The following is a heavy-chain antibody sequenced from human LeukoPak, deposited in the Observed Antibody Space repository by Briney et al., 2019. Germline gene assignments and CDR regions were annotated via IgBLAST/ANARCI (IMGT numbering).Heavy chain of an antibody. Sequence: PSETLSLTCTVSGVPISGGRYYWGWIRQPPGKGLEWIGSVYYNGDNLDNPSLKSRVILSVDMSKNQFSVELTSVTAAETAVYYCARHASGVFDYWGLGILVTVSS. CDR2: VYYNGDN. CDR1: GVPISGGRYY. V-gene: IGHV4-39*01. J-gene: IGHJ4*02. D-gene: IGHD3-3*01. CDR3: ARHASGVFDY.